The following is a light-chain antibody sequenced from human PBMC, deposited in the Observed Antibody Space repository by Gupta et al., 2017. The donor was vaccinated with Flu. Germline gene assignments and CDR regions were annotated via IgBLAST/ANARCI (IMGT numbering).Light chain of an antibody. CDR2: EVT. V-gene: IGLV2-14*01. J-gene: IGLJ2*01. CDR1: SSNVGVYNC. CDR3: VAYTSRKTWV. Sequence: SITISCTGTSSNVGVYNCVSWCQQHPGKAPKLMIYEVTNRPAGISDRFSGSKSGNTASLTISGLQAEDESDYYCVAYTSRKTWVFGGGTKVTVL.